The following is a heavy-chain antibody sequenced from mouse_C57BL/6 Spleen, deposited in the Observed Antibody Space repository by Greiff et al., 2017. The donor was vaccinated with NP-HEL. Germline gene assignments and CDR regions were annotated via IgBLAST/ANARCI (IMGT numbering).Heavy chain of an antibody. CDR2: IDPETGGT. V-gene: IGHV1-15*01. D-gene: IGHD1-1*01. CDR3: LHYYGSSLYAMDY. CDR1: GYTFTDYE. J-gene: IGHJ4*01. Sequence: QVQLQQSGAELVRPGAPVTLSCKASGYTFTDYEMHWVKQTPVHGLEWIGAIDPETGGTAYNQKFKGKAILTADKSSSTAYMELRSLTSEDSAVYYCLHYYGSSLYAMDYWGQGTSVTVSS.